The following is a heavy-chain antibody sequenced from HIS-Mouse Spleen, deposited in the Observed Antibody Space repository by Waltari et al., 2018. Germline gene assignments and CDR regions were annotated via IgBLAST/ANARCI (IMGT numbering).Heavy chain of an antibody. D-gene: IGHD6-19*01. Sequence: QVQLVESGGGVVQPGRSLRLSCAASGSTFSSHGMHWVRQAPGKGLEWVAVISYDGSNKYYADSVKGRFTISRDNSKNTLYLQMNSLRAEDTAVYYCAKASSGWLDYWGQGTLVTVSS. CDR3: AKASSGWLDY. CDR1: GSTFSSHG. CDR2: ISYDGSNK. J-gene: IGHJ4*02. V-gene: IGHV3-30*18.